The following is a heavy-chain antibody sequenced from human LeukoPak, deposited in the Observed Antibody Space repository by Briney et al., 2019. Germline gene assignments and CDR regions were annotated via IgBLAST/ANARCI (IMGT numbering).Heavy chain of an antibody. CDR3: ARDSGGYNWFDP. J-gene: IGHJ5*02. CDR1: GGSISSYY. Sequence: KPSETLSLTCTVSGGSISSYYWSWIRQPPGKGLEWIGCIDYSGSTNYNPSLKSRVTISVDTSKNQFSLKLSSVTAADTAVYYCARDSGGYNWFDPWGQGTLVTVSS. V-gene: IGHV4-59*01. CDR2: IDYSGST.